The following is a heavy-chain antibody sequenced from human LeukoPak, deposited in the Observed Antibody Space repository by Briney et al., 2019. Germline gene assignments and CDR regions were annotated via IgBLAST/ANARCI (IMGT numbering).Heavy chain of an antibody. CDR1: GGSISSYY. CDR3: ARHLGYCSGGSCYGGWFDP. CDR2: IYYSGST. J-gene: IGHJ5*02. V-gene: IGHV4-59*01. Sequence: SETLSLTCTVSGGSISSYYWSWIRQPPGKGLEWIGYIYYSGSTNYNPSLKSRVTISVDTSKNQFSLKLSSVTAADKAVYYCARHLGYCSGGSCYGGWFDPWGQGTLVTVSS. D-gene: IGHD2-15*01.